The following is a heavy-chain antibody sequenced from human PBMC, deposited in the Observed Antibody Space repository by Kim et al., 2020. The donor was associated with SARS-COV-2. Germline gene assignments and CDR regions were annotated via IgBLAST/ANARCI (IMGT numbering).Heavy chain of an antibody. CDR2: IDPSDSYT. V-gene: IGHV5-10-1*01. CDR1: GYSFTSYW. CDR3: AMQNGVHYYYYGMDV. D-gene: IGHD3-10*01. Sequence: GESLKISCKGSGYSFTSYWISWVRQMPGKGLEWMGRIDPSDSYTNYSPSFQGHVTISADKSISTAYLQWSSLKASDTAMYYCAMQNGVHYYYYGMDVWGQGTTVTVSS. J-gene: IGHJ6*02.